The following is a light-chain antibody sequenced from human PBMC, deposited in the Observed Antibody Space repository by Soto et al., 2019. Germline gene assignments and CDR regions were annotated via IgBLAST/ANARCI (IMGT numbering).Light chain of an antibody. CDR1: SSDVGGYNY. V-gene: IGLV2-14*01. CDR2: EVS. Sequence: QSVLTQPASVSGSPGQSITISCTGTSSDVGGYNYVSWYQQHPGKAPKLMIYEVSNRPSGVSNRFSGSKSGNTASLTISGLQAEDEADYDCSSYTSSSTLVVFGGGTKLTVL. J-gene: IGLJ2*01. CDR3: SSYTSSSTLVV.